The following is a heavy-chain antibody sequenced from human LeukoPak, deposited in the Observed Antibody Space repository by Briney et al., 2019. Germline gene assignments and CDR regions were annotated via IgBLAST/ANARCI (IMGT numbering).Heavy chain of an antibody. CDR2: IYYSGST. CDR1: GGSISSYY. J-gene: IGHJ4*02. CDR3: ARDGSGGSSAALDY. Sequence: SETLSLTCTFSGGSISSYYWSWIRQPPGKGLEWIGYIYYSGSTNYNPSLKSRVTISVDTSKNQFSLKLSSVTAADTAVYYCARDGSGGSSAALDYWGQGTLVTVSS. D-gene: IGHD6-6*01. V-gene: IGHV4-59*01.